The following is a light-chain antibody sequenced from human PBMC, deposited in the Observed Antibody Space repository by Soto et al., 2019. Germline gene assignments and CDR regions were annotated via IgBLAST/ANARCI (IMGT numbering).Light chain of an antibody. CDR2: DAS. CDR3: QQRSKWPIT. V-gene: IGKV3-11*01. J-gene: IGKJ5*01. CDR1: QNVRSY. Sequence: EIVLEQSPATLSLSPGERTTLSCRASQNVRSYLAWYQHKPGQAPRLLIYDASNRAAGIPARFSGSGSGTDFTLTISSLEPEDFAVYYCQQRSKWPITFGQGTRLEIK.